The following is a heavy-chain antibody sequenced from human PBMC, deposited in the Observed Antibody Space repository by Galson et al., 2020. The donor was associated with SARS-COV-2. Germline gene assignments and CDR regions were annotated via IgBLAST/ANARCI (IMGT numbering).Heavy chain of an antibody. CDR3: AKVGGRYGGNSVRYYFDY. D-gene: IGHD2-21*02. J-gene: IGHJ4*02. CDR2: ISGSGGST. V-gene: IGHV3-23*01. CDR1: GFTFSSYA. Sequence: GGSLRLSCAASGFTFSSYAMSWVRQAPGTGLEWVSAISGSGGSTYYADSVKGRFTISRDNSKNTLYLQMNSLRAEDTAVYYCAKVGGRYGGNSVRYYFDYWGQGTLVTVSS.